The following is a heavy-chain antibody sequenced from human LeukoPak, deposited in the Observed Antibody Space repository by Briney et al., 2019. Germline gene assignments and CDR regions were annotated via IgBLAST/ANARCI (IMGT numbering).Heavy chain of an antibody. D-gene: IGHD3-16*02. CDR3: AKPLRWGELPFRDWFDP. CDR1: GFTFSNYA. Sequence: GASLRLSCAASGFTFSNYAMSWVRQAPGKGLEWVSAISSGGGRTFYADSVKGRFTISRDNSKNTLFLQMNSLRAEDTAVYYWAKPLRWGELPFRDWFDPWGQGTLVTVSS. V-gene: IGHV3-23*01. J-gene: IGHJ5*02. CDR2: ISSGGGRT.